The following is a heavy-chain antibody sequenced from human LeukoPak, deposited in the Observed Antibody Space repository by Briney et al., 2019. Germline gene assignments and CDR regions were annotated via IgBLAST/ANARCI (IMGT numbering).Heavy chain of an antibody. J-gene: IGHJ5*01. D-gene: IGHD3-22*01. Sequence: TGGSLRLSCAASGFIFSSYIMNWVRQAPGKGLEWVSSISPSGSHKYYVDSAKGRFTISRDNAKNSVSLQMNSLRAEDTAVYYCARVSDSTPDEGSWGQGTLVTVSS. CDR2: ISPSGSHK. V-gene: IGHV3-21*01. CDR1: GFIFSSYI. CDR3: ARVSDSTPDEGS.